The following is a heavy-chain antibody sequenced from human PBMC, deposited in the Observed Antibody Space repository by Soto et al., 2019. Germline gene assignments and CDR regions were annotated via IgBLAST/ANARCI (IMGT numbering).Heavy chain of an antibody. J-gene: IGHJ4*02. CDR2: ISAYNGNT. CDR3: ARAGIYCTNGVCYTGSGYFDY. CDR1: GYTFTSYG. D-gene: IGHD2-8*01. V-gene: IGHV1-18*01. Sequence: QVQLVQSGAEVKKPGASVKVSCKASGYTFTSYGISWVRQAPGQGLEWMGWISAYNGNTNYAQKLQGRVTMTTDTSTSTAYMEPRSLRSDDTAVYYCARAGIYCTNGVCYTGSGYFDYWGQGTLVTVSS.